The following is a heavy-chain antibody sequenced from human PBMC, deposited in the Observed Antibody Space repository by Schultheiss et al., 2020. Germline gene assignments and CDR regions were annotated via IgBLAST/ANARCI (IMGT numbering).Heavy chain of an antibody. CDR1: GFTFSTYA. D-gene: IGHD3-10*01. V-gene: IGHV3-64*04. CDR2: ISNNGGIT. CDR3: AKSRLLWFGELFGMDV. J-gene: IGHJ6*02. Sequence: GGSLRLSCAASGFTFSTYAMHWVRQAPGKGLEYVSAISNNGGITYYADSVKGRFTISRDNSKNTLYLQMNSLRAEDTAVYYCAKSRLLWFGELFGMDVWGQGTTVTVSS.